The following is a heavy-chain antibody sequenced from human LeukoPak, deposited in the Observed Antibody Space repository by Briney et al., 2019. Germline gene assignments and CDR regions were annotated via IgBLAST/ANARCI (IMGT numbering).Heavy chain of an antibody. Sequence: SETLSLTCTVSGGSMSTYYWTWIRQPPGKGLEWIGFIYYTGSTNYNPSLKSRVTISVDTSKNQFSLKLSSVTAADTAVYYCAKAMRAHWYFDLWGRGTLVTVSS. J-gene: IGHJ2*01. V-gene: IGHV4-59*01. CDR2: IYYTGST. CDR3: AKAMRAHWYFDL. CDR1: GGSMSTYY.